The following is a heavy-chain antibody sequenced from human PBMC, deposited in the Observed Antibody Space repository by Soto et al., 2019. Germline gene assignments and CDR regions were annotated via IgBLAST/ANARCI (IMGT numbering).Heavy chain of an antibody. CDR1: GFTFSSYG. J-gene: IGHJ6*03. Sequence: PGGSLRLSCAASGFTFSSYGMHWVRQAPGKGLEWVAVISYDGSNKYYADSVKGRFTISRDNSKNTLYLQMNSLRAEDTAVYYCAKNAGTGGAYYYYYMDVWGKGTTVTVSS. V-gene: IGHV3-30*18. CDR2: ISYDGSNK. D-gene: IGHD1-1*01. CDR3: AKNAGTGGAYYYYYMDV.